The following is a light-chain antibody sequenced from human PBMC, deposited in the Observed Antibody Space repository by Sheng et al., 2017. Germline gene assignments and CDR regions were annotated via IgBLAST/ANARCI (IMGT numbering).Light chain of an antibody. J-gene: IGKJ1*01. CDR3: HQYSVYPWT. V-gene: IGKV1-5*03. CDR2: HTS. Sequence: DIQMTQSPSTLSASVGDRVTLTCRASHSIGAWLAWYQQKAGKAPKLLVYHTSTLQSGVPSRFSGSGSGTEFTLTISGLQPDDFATYSCHQYSVYPWTFAQGPRWKSN. CDR1: HSIGAW.